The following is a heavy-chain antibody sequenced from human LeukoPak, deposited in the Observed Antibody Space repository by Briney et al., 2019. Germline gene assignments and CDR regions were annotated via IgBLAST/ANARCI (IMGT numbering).Heavy chain of an antibody. CDR2: IYSGGNT. V-gene: IGHV3-53*01. D-gene: IGHD5-24*01. Sequence: GSLRLSCAASGFTFSAYTLHWVRQAPGKGLEWVSTIYSGGNTYYADSVKGRFTVSRDNPKNTLYLQMNSLRAEDTAVYYCARAKEEMTSILGFDYWGQGTLVTVSS. CDR1: GFTFSAYT. J-gene: IGHJ4*02. CDR3: ARAKEEMTSILGFDY.